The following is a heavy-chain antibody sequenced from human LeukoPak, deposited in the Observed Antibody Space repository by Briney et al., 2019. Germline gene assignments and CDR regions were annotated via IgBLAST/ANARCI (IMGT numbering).Heavy chain of an antibody. CDR1: GFTFSSYG. CDR2: ISYDGSNK. J-gene: IGHJ3*02. Sequence: PGRSLRLSCAASGFTFSSYGMHWVRQAPGKGLEWVAVISYDGSNKYYADSVKGRFTISRDNSKNTLYLQMNSLRAEDTAVYYCAKDLGAPLLWFGESRAFDIWGQGTMVTVSS. CDR3: AKDLGAPLLWFGESRAFDI. D-gene: IGHD3-10*01. V-gene: IGHV3-30*18.